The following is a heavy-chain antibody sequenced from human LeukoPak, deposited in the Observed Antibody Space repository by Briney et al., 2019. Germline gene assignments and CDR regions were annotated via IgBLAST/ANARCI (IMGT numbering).Heavy chain of an antibody. V-gene: IGHV3-48*02. Sequence: GGSLRLSCEASGFRFSDYSMNWVRQTPGKGLQWMSYISSSDSTTYYTDSVKGRFTISRTNAKSSLYLLMNSLRDEDTGIYYFSKNTIFHPWGQGTLVTVSS. CDR1: GFRFSDYS. CDR3: SKNTIFHP. CDR2: ISSSDSTT. D-gene: IGHD3-9*01. J-gene: IGHJ5*02.